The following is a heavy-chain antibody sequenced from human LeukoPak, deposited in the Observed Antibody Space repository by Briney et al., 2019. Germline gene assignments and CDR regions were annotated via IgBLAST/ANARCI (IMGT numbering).Heavy chain of an antibody. CDR2: ISGSGSDI. Sequence: PGGSLRLSCAAAGFTFMNYVMNWVRQAPGKGLEWVASISGSGSDIDYADSVKGRFTISRDNAKNSLFLQMNNLRAEDTAVYYCSCGDLVLFDYWGQGTLVTVS. CDR1: GFTFMNYV. D-gene: IGHD6-6*01. V-gene: IGHV3-21*01. CDR3: SCGDLVLFDY. J-gene: IGHJ4*02.